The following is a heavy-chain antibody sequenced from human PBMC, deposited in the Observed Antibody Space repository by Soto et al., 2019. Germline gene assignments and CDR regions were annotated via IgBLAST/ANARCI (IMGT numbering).Heavy chain of an antibody. CDR2: ISGSGGST. V-gene: IGHV3-23*01. Sequence: GGSLRLSCAASGFTFSSYAMSWVRQAPGKGLEWVSAISGSGGSTYYADSVKGRFTISRDNSKNTLYLQMNSLRAEDTAVYYCAKVLRVGSTSLVGMDVWGQGTTVTAP. CDR3: AKVLRVGSTSLVGMDV. J-gene: IGHJ6*02. D-gene: IGHD2-2*01. CDR1: GFTFSSYA.